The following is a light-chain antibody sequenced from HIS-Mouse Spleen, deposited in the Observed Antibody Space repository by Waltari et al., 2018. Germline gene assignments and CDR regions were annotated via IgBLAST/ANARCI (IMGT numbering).Light chain of an antibody. J-gene: IGKJ1*01. Sequence: DIQMTQSPSTLSASVGDRVTITCRASQSIRSWLAWYQQKPGKAPKLLIYKASSLESGVPSRFSGSGSGTEFTLTISSLQPYDFATYYCQQYNSYPWTFGQGTKVEIK. CDR3: QQYNSYPWT. CDR2: KAS. V-gene: IGKV1-5*03. CDR1: QSIRSW.